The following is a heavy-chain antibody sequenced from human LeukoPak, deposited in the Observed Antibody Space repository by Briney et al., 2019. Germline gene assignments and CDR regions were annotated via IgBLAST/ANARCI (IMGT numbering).Heavy chain of an antibody. Sequence: ASVKVSCKASGYTFTSYGISWVRQAPGQGLEWMGWISAYNGNTNYAQKLQGRVTMTTDTSTSTAYMELRSLRSDDTAVYYCARDTYYYDSSPSVGYWGQGTLVTVSS. CDR1: GYTFTSYG. V-gene: IGHV1-18*01. J-gene: IGHJ4*02. D-gene: IGHD3-22*01. CDR2: ISAYNGNT. CDR3: ARDTYYYDSSPSVGY.